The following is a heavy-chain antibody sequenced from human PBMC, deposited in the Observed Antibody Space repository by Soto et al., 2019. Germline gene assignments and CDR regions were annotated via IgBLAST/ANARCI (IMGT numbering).Heavy chain of an antibody. J-gene: IGHJ4*02. CDR1: GYSFRSYW. D-gene: IGHD5-12*01. V-gene: IGHV5-51*01. CDR2: IYPDNSDT. Sequence: VESLKISCKGSGYSFRSYWIGWVRQMPVKVPEWMGIIYPDNSDTIYSPSFQVQVTISADKSINTAFLQWSSLGASDTAMYYCARKYVTAATIPLLSYDYWGQGTHVTVSS. CDR3: ARKYVTAATIPLLSYDY.